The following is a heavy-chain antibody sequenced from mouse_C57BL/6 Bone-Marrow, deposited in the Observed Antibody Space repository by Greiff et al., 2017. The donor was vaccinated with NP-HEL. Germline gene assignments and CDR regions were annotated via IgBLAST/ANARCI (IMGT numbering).Heavy chain of an antibody. Sequence: QVQLKESGAELVRPGASVTLSCKASGYTFTDYEMHWVKQTPVHGLEWIGAIDPETGGTAYNQKFKGKAILTADKSSSTAYMELRSLTSEDSAVYYCTRTRRDAMDDWGQGTSVTVSS. CDR2: IDPETGGT. J-gene: IGHJ4*01. CDR1: GYTFTDYE. CDR3: TRTRRDAMDD. V-gene: IGHV1-15*01.